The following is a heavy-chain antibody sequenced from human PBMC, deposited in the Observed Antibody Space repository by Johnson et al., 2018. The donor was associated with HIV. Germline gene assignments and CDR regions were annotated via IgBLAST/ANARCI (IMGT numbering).Heavy chain of an antibody. CDR2: IYSGGSK. J-gene: IGHJ3*02. Sequence: MQLVESGGGLVQPGGSLRLSCAASGFTFSSYAMSWVRQAPGKGLEWVSVIYSGGSKYAADSVQGRFPISRDKSKNTLSLQMNSLRAEDTAVYYCAKDKVAWGAMVGGGAFDIWGKGTMVTVSS. V-gene: IGHV3-66*01. CDR1: GFTFSSYA. CDR3: AKDKVAWGAMVGGGAFDI. D-gene: IGHD5-18*01.